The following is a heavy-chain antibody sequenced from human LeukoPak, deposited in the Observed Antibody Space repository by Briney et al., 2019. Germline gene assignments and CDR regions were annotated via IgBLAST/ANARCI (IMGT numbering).Heavy chain of an antibody. J-gene: IGHJ4*02. CDR3: ASIRYSSGGYFDY. CDR1: GVSFSGYY. Sequence: PSETLSLTCAVSGVSFSGYYWSWIRQPPGKGLEGSGYIYYSGSTNYNPSLKSRVNISVDTSKNQFSLKLSSVTAADTAVYYCASIRYSSGGYFDYWGQGTLVTVSS. D-gene: IGHD6-19*01. CDR2: IYYSGST. V-gene: IGHV4-59*08.